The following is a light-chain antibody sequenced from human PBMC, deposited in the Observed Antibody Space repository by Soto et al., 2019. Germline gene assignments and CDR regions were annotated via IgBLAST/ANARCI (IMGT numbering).Light chain of an antibody. Sequence: EIVLTQSPGTLSLSPGERSAVSCMSSQSVSSSYLAWYQQKPGQAPRLLIYGASSRATGIPDRFSGSGSGTDFTLTISRLEPEDFAMYYCQQYGSSPRTFGQGTKVDIK. CDR1: QSVSSSY. CDR3: QQYGSSPRT. CDR2: GAS. V-gene: IGKV3-20*01. J-gene: IGKJ1*01.